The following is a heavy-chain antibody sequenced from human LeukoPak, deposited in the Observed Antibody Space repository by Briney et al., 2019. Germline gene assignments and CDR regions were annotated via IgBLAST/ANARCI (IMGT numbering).Heavy chain of an antibody. D-gene: IGHD3-22*01. CDR1: GGSFSSYY. CDR3: ARQGISGARSYYYDSWGAFDI. J-gene: IGHJ3*02. V-gene: IGHV4-4*09. Sequence: SETLSLTCTVSGGSFSSYYWSWIRQPPGKGLEWIGYIYTSGSTNYNPSLKSRVTISVDTSKNQFSLKLSSVTAADTAVYYCARQGISGARSYYYDSWGAFDIWGQGTMVTVSS. CDR2: IYTSGST.